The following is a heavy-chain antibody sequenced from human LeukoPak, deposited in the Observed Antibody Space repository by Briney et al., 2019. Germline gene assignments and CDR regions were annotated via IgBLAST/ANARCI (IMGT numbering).Heavy chain of an antibody. CDR2: INTNTGNP. V-gene: IGHV7-4-1*02. CDR3: ARDLGGMSYSSGYYYEGYYYGMDV. CDR1: GGTFSSYA. J-gene: IGHJ6*02. D-gene: IGHD3-22*01. Sequence: ASVKVSCKASGGTFSSYAISWVRQAPGQGLEWMGWINTNTGNPTYAQGFTGRFVFSLDTSVSTAYLQISSLKAEDTAVYYCARDLGGMSYSSGYYYEGYYYGMDVWGQGTTVTVSS.